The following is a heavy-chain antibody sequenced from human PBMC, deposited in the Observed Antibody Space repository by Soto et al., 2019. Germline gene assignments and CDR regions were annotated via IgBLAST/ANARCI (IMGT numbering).Heavy chain of an antibody. V-gene: IGHV3-7*05. CDR2: IKQDGSEK. J-gene: IGHJ6*02. Sequence: PGGSLRLSCAASGFTFSSYWMSWVRQAPGKGLEWVANIKQDGSEKYYVDYVKGRFTISRDNAKNSLYLQMNSLRAEDTAVYYCARLWFGEPTSLNYYGMDVWGQGTTVTVSS. CDR1: GFTFSSYW. CDR3: ARLWFGEPTSLNYYGMDV. D-gene: IGHD3-10*01.